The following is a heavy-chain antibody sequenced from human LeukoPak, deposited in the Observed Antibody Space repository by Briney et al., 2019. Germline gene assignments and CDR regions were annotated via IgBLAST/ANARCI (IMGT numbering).Heavy chain of an antibody. J-gene: IGHJ3*02. V-gene: IGHV1-2*02. CDR3: ARGGSSWYLLFHDAFDI. CDR1: GYTFTGYY. Sequence: ASAKVSCKASGYTFTGYYMHWVRQAPGQGLEWMGWINPNSGGTNYAQKFQGRVTMTRDTSISTAYMELSRLRSDDTAVYYCARGGSSWYLLFHDAFDIWGQGTMVTVSS. CDR2: INPNSGGT. D-gene: IGHD6-13*01.